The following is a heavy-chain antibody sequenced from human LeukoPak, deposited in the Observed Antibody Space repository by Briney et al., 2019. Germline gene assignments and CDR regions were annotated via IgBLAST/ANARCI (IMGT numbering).Heavy chain of an antibody. CDR2: IKQDGSEK. V-gene: IGHV3-7*03. J-gene: IGHJ4*02. CDR3: AKDQPMHLTGYHCFDY. CDR1: GFTFSSYW. Sequence: PGGSLRLSCAASGFTFSSYWMSWVRQAPGKGLEWVANIKQDGSEKYYVDSVKGRFTISRDNAKNSLYLQMNSLRAEDTAVYYCAKDQPMHLTGYHCFDYWGQGTLVTVSS. D-gene: IGHD3-9*01.